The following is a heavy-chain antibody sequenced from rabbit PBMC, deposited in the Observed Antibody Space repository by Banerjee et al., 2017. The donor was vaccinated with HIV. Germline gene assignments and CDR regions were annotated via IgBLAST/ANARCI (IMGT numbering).Heavy chain of an antibody. CDR3: ARGAGSSGDL. CDR2: IYTDSDGAP. Sequence: QSLEESGGDLVKPGASLTLTCTASGFDFSTYYMCWVRQAPGKGLERIACIYTDSDGAPYYASWAKGRFTISKTSSTTVTLQVTSLTAADTATYFCARGAGSSGDLWGPGTLVTVS. J-gene: IGHJ4*01. CDR1: GFDFSTYY. V-gene: IGHV1S40*01. D-gene: IGHD8-1*01.